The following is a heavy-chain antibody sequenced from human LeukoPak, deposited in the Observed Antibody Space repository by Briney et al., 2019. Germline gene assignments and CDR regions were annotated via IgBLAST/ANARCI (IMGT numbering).Heavy chain of an antibody. D-gene: IGHD4-17*01. CDR3: ARGESTVTSYLHF. CDR2: VSTSGSSI. Sequence: GGSLRFSCAASGFTLSSFKMNWVRQAPGKGLEWVAYVSTSGSSIYYADSVKGRFTISRDNAKNSLYLQMNSLRDEDTAVYYCARGESTVTSYLHFWGQGTLVTVSS. J-gene: IGHJ4*02. CDR1: GFTLSSFK. V-gene: IGHV3-48*02.